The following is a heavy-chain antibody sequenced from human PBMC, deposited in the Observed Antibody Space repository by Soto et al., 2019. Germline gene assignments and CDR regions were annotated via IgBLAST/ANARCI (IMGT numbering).Heavy chain of an antibody. CDR3: ASTVNDYYYYGMDV. V-gene: IGHV4-34*01. CDR2: INHSGST. Sequence: LSLTCAVYGGSFSGYYWSWIRQPPGKGLEWIGEINHSGSTNYNPSLKSRVTISVDTSKNQFSLKLSSVTAADTAVYYCASTVNDYYYYGMDVWGQGTTVTVSS. CDR1: GGSFSGYY. J-gene: IGHJ6*02. D-gene: IGHD4-17*01.